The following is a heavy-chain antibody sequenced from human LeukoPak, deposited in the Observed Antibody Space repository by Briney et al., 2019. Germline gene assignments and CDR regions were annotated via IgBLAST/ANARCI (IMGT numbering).Heavy chain of an antibody. CDR1: GFTFSSYA. CDR2: VSDRGGST. Sequence: GGSLRLSCAASGFTFSSYAMSWVRQAPGKRPEWVSVVSDRGGSTYYADSVKGRFTISRDNSKNTLYLQMNSLRVEDTAVYYCAKDHSSGYYYFDYWGQGTLVTASS. CDR3: AKDHSSGYYYFDY. J-gene: IGHJ4*02. D-gene: IGHD3-22*01. V-gene: IGHV3-23*01.